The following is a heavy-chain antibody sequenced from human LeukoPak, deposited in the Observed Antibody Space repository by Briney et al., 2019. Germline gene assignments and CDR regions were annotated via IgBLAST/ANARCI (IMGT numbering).Heavy chain of an antibody. V-gene: IGHV1-2*02. CDR3: ARGYCSSTSCGSSNHDY. CDR2: INPNSGGT. D-gene: IGHD2-2*01. CDR1: GYTFTGYY. J-gene: IGHJ4*02. Sequence: ASVKVSCKASGYTFTGYYMHWVRQAPGQGLEWMGWINPNSGGTNYAQKFQGRVTMTRDTSISTAYTELSRLRSDDTAVYYCARGYCSSTSCGSSNHDYWGQGTLVTVSS.